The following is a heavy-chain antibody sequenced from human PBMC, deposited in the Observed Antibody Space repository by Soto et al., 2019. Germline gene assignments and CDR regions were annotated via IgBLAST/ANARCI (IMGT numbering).Heavy chain of an antibody. CDR3: ARGANDYGDVDAFDI. CDR1: GFTFSSYS. J-gene: IGHJ3*02. D-gene: IGHD4-17*01. CDR2: ISSSSSYI. V-gene: IGHV3-21*01. Sequence: EVQLVESGGGLVKPGGSLRLSCAASGFTFSSYSMNWVRQAPGKGLEWVSSISSSSSYIYYADSVKGRLTISRGNAKISLYLQINSLRAEDTAVYYCARGANDYGDVDAFDIWGQGTMVTVSS.